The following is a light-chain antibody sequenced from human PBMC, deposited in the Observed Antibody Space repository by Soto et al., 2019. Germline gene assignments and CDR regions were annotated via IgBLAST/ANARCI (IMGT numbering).Light chain of an antibody. Sequence: QSMLTPPPSVSAAPGQRVTISCSGSSFNIENYYVSWYQQLPETAPKLLIYENNKRPSGIPDRFSGSKSGTSATLGITGFQTGDEADYYCGTWDSSLRAYVFGTGTQLTVL. CDR2: ENN. CDR1: SFNIENYY. CDR3: GTWDSSLRAYV. V-gene: IGLV1-51*02. J-gene: IGLJ1*01.